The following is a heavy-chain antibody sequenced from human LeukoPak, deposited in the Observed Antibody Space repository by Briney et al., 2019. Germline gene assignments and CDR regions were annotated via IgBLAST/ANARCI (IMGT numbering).Heavy chain of an antibody. CDR2: INHSGST. CDR1: GGSFSGYY. D-gene: IGHD3-9*01. V-gene: IGHV4-34*01. CDR3: ARGRGMRYDILTAHYRGGNWFDP. J-gene: IGHJ5*02. Sequence: PSETLSLTCAVYGGSFSGYYWSWIRQPPGKGLEWIGEINHSGSTNYNPSLKSRVTISVDTSKNQFSLKLSSVTAADTAVYYCARGRGMRYDILTAHYRGGNWFDPWGQGTPVTVSS.